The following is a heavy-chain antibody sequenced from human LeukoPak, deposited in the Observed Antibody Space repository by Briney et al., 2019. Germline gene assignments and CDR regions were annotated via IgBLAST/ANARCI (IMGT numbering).Heavy chain of an antibody. J-gene: IGHJ6*02. V-gene: IGHV4-34*01. Sequence: SETLSLTCAVYGGSFSGYYWSWIRQPPGKGLEWIGEINHSGSTNYNPSLKSRVTIPVDTSKNQFSLKLSSVTAADTAVYYCARVPPYYDILTGLGYVYGMDVWGQGTTVTVSS. CDR1: GGSFSGYY. CDR3: ARVPPYYDILTGLGYVYGMDV. CDR2: INHSGST. D-gene: IGHD3-9*01.